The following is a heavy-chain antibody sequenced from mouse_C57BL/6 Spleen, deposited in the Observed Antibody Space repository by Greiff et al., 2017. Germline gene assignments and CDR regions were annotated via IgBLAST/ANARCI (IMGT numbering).Heavy chain of an antibody. V-gene: IGHV5-17*01. CDR3: ATYYYGYDVDYGC. CDR2: IRSGCSTI. CDR1: GFTFSDYG. D-gene: IGHD2-2*01. Sequence: VQLKESGGGLVKPGGSLKLSCAASGFTFSDYGMHWVRRAPEKGLGWVAYIRSGCSTIYYADTVKGRFTISRDNAKNNLFLQMTSLRSDDTAMYYCATYYYGYDVDYGCWGQGATLTVSS. J-gene: IGHJ2*01.